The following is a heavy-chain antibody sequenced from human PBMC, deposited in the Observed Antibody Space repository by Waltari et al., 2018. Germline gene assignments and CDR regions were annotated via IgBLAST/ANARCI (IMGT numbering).Heavy chain of an antibody. J-gene: IGHJ4*02. V-gene: IGHV1-2*02. Sequence: QVQLVQSGAEVKKPGASVKVSCEASGYTFTGHFIHWVRQAPGQGLEWVGWINSNNGDTDYAQKLQGRVTLTRDTSMTTAYMELGRLKSDDTAVYYCARGSYFDYWGQGTLVTVSS. CDR1: GYTFTGHF. CDR2: INSNNGDT. CDR3: ARGSYFDY.